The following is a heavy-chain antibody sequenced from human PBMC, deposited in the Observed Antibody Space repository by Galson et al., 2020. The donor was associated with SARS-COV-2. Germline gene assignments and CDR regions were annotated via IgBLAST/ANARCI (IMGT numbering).Heavy chain of an antibody. J-gene: IGHJ4*02. Sequence: KIGESLKISCKGSGYSFTSYWIGWVRQMPGKGLEWMGIIHPGDSDTRYSPSFQGQVTISADKSISTAYLQWSSLKASDTAMYNCARHAGLYYDILTGYYVDYWGQGTLVTVSS. CDR2: IHPGDSDT. V-gene: IGHV5-51*01. D-gene: IGHD3-9*01. CDR1: GYSFTSYW. CDR3: ARHAGLYYDILTGYYVDY.